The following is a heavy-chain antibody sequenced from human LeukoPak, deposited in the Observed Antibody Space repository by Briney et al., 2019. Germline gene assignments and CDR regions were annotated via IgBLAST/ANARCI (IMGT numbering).Heavy chain of an antibody. CDR1: GFTFSSYW. CDR3: ARPPWSGYYSGDY. J-gene: IGHJ4*02. V-gene: IGHV3-7*04. CDR2: IKQDGSEK. Sequence: GGSLRLSCAASGFTFSSYWMSWVRQAPGKGLEWVANIKQDGSEKYYVDSVKGRFTISRDNAKNSLYLQMNSLRAEDTAVYYCARPPWSGYYSGDYWGQGTLVTVSS. D-gene: IGHD3-3*01.